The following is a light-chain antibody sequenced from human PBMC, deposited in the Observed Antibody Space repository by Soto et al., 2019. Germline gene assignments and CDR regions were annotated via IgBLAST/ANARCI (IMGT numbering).Light chain of an antibody. Sequence: QSALTQPASVSGSPGQSITISCTGTSSNVGSYKLVSWYHQHPGKAPKLMIFEVNKRPSGVSNRFSGSKSGNTASLTISGLKVEDEADDYCCSSGGSPTYVFGTGTKVTVL. CDR1: SSNVGSYKL. V-gene: IGLV2-23*02. CDR3: CSSGGSPTYV. J-gene: IGLJ1*01. CDR2: EVN.